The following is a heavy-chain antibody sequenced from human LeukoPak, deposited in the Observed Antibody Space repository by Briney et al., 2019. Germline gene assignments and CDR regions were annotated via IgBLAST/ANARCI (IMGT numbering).Heavy chain of an antibody. J-gene: IGHJ4*02. CDR1: GFAVTSTS. CDR2: IYGDTTT. V-gene: IGHV3-66*01. CDR3: ARAAGSSWFAY. Sequence: GGSPRLSCAASGFAVTSTSMSWIRQAPGKGLEWVSIIYGDTTTYYADSVKGRFTIFRDNSRNTLYLQMNSLRAEDTAVYCCARAAGSSWFAYWGQGTLVTVSS. D-gene: IGHD6-13*01.